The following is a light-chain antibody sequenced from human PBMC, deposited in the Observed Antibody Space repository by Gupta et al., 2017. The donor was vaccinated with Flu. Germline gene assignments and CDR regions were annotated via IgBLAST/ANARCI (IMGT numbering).Light chain of an antibody. CDR1: QSIRNY. J-gene: IGKJ1*01. CDR3: QQSFITLAWT. Sequence: DIQMPQSPSSLSASVGDRVTITCRASQSIRNYLNWYQQKPGKAPKLLIYAASSLESGVPSRFSGSGSGTDFSLTISSLQPEDFATYYCQQSFITLAWTFGEGTKVEIK. CDR2: AAS. V-gene: IGKV1-39*01.